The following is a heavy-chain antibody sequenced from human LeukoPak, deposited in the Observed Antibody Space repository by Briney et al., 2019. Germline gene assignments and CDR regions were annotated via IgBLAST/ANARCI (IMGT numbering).Heavy chain of an antibody. CDR1: GASISSHY. CDR2: TSGSI. Sequence: SETLSLTCAVSGASISSHYWSWIRQPPGKGLEWIGYTSGSISDNPSLKSRVAVSADPSQNQVSLSLTSVTAADTAVYYCARVLAIFGLDTTDFYMDVWGKGTTVTVSS. V-gene: IGHV4-59*11. J-gene: IGHJ6*03. D-gene: IGHD3/OR15-3a*01. CDR3: ARVLAIFGLDTTDFYMDV.